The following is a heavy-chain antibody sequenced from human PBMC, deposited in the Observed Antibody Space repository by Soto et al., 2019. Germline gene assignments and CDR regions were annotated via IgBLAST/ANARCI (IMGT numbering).Heavy chain of an antibody. Sequence: EVQLLESGGGLVQPGGSLRLSCAASGFTFSSYAMSWVRQAPGKGLEWVSAISGSGGSTYYAASVKARFTISRDNSKNPLYLQMNNLRAEDTAVYYCAKDKVTATNTNFDYWGQGTLVTVSS. J-gene: IGHJ4*02. V-gene: IGHV3-23*01. CDR1: GFTFSSYA. CDR2: ISGSGGST. D-gene: IGHD1-20*01. CDR3: AKDKVTATNTNFDY.